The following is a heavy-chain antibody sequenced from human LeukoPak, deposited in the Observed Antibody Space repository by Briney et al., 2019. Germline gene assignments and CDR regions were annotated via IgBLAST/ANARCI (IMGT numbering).Heavy chain of an antibody. CDR2: ISGSGGST. D-gene: IGHD3-22*01. J-gene: IGHJ4*02. Sequence: GGSLRLSCAVSGFTCSSYAMSWVRQAPGKGLEWVSAISGSGGSTYYADSVKGRFTISRDNSKNTLYLQMNSLRAEDTAVYYCAKEPSMIVVVTKYYFDYWGQGTLVTVSS. CDR3: AKEPSMIVVVTKYYFDY. CDR1: GFTCSSYA. V-gene: IGHV3-23*01.